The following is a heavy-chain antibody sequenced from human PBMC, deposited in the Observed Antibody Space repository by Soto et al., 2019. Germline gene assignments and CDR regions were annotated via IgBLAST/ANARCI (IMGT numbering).Heavy chain of an antibody. CDR2: ISGSGGST. Sequence: EVQLLESGGGLVQPGGSLRLSCAASGFTFSSYAMSWVRQAPGKGLEWVSAISGSGGSTYYADSVKGRFTISRDNSKNTLFLQMDGLRAEEPAVYYCAKDPYYDSSGYPWFDPWGQGTLVTVSS. V-gene: IGHV3-23*01. CDR3: AKDPYYDSSGYPWFDP. J-gene: IGHJ5*02. CDR1: GFTFSSYA. D-gene: IGHD3-22*01.